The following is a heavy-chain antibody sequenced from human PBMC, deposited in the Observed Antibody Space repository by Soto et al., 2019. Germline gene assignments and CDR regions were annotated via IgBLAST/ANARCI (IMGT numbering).Heavy chain of an antibody. Sequence: GSLRLSCAASGFTFSSYAMSWVRQAPGKGLEWVSAISGSGGSTYYADSVKGRLTISRDNSKNTLYLQMNSLRAEDTAVYYCAKAYYYDSSGYYYKYYFDYWGQGTLVTVSS. CDR3: AKAYYYDSSGYYYKYYFDY. CDR2: ISGSGGST. J-gene: IGHJ4*02. D-gene: IGHD3-22*01. CDR1: GFTFSSYA. V-gene: IGHV3-23*01.